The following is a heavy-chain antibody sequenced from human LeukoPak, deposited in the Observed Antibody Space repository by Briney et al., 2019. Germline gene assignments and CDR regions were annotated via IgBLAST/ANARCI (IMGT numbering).Heavy chain of an antibody. V-gene: IGHV3-7*03. J-gene: IGHJ1*01. CDR2: IKQDGSEK. D-gene: IGHD3-22*01. Sequence: GGSLRLSCAASGFTFSSYSMNWVRQAPGKGLEWVANIKQDGSEKYYVDSVKGRFTISRDNAKNTLYLQMNSLRAEDTAVYYCARQGEGNYYDSSGYLGHFQHWGQGTLVTVSS. CDR1: GFTFSSYS. CDR3: ARQGEGNYYDSSGYLGHFQH.